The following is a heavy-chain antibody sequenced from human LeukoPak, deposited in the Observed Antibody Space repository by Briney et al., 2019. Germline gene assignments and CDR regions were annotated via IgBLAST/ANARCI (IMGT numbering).Heavy chain of an antibody. CDR2: IYPGDSDT. Sequence: GESLKISCKGSGYSFTSYWIGWVRQMPGEGLEWKGIIYPGDSDTRYSPSFQGQVTISADKSISTAYLQWSSLKASDTAMYYCARLGDGGYCSSTSCRPFDYWGQGTLVTVSS. CDR3: ARLGDGGYCSSTSCRPFDY. D-gene: IGHD2-2*01. CDR1: GYSFTSYW. J-gene: IGHJ4*02. V-gene: IGHV5-51*01.